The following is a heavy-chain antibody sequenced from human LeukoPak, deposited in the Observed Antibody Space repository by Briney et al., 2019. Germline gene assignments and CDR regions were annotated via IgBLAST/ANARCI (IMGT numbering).Heavy chain of an antibody. J-gene: IGHJ5*02. D-gene: IGHD4-17*01. CDR2: INHSGST. CDR1: GGSFSGSY. V-gene: IGHV4-34*01. Sequence: PSETLSLTCAVYGGSFSGSYWSWIRQPPGKRLEWIGEINHSGSTNYDSSLESRVTISVDTSKNQFSLKLSSVTVSHTDVYYCVGEVYRKGYGDYGGFDPWGQGTLVTVSS. CDR3: VGEVYRKGYGDYGGFDP.